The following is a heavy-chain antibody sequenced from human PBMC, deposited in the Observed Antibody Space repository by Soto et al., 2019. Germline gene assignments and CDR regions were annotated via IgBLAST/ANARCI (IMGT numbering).Heavy chain of an antibody. CDR2: IYYSGST. CDR1: GGSVSSGTYY. V-gene: IGHV4-61*01. D-gene: IGHD6-19*01. Sequence: QVQLQESGPGLVKPSETLSLTCTVSGGSVSSGTYYWSWIRQPPGKGLEWIGYIYYSGSTNYNPHLKRRVTIPVDTSKNQFSRKLSSVTAADTAVYYCASYSSGWYDVSYWGQGTLVTVSS. CDR3: ASYSSGWYDVSY. J-gene: IGHJ4*02.